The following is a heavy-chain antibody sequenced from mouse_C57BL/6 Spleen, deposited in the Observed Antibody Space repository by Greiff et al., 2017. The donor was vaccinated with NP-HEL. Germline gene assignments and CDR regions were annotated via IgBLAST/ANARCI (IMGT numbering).Heavy chain of an antibody. CDR1: GFTFTDYY. V-gene: IGHV7-3*01. D-gene: IGHD1-1*01. CDR3: ARYGYGSSYDYAMDY. J-gene: IGHJ4*01. CDR2: IRNKANGYTT. Sequence: EVMLVESGGGLVQPGGSLSLSCAASGFTFTDYYMSWVRQPPGKALEWLGFIRNKANGYTTEYSASVKGRFTISRDNSQSILYLQMNALRAEDSATYYCARYGYGSSYDYAMDYWGQGTSVTVSS.